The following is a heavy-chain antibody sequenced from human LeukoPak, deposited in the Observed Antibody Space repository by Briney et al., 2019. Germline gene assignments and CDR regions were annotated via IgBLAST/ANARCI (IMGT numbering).Heavy chain of an antibody. CDR3: ARDKGGTTVTIIWSSHFDY. J-gene: IGHJ4*02. CDR1: EFTFSSYA. Sequence: GGSLRLSCAASEFTFSSYAMHWVRQAPGKGLEWVAVISYDGSNKYYADSVKGRFTISRDNSKNTLYLQMNSLRAEDTAVYYCARDKGGTTVTIIWSSHFDYWGQGTLVTVSS. D-gene: IGHD4-17*01. V-gene: IGHV3-30-3*01. CDR2: ISYDGSNK.